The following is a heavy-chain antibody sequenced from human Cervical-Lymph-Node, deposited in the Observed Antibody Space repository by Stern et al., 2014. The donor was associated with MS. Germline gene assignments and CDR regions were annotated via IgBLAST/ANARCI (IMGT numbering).Heavy chain of an antibody. Sequence: QVQLVQSGAEMERTGASVKVSCKASGYTFTAYFLHWVRQAPGQGLEWMGWISPKTGSTTYAQKFQDRVPMTRDTSINTCYMEVSSLRSDDTAVYYCARDRGSYSDYWGQGTLVPVSS. CDR3: ARDRGSYSDY. CDR1: GYTFTAYF. V-gene: IGHV1-2*02. J-gene: IGHJ4*02. CDR2: ISPKTGST. D-gene: IGHD1-26*01.